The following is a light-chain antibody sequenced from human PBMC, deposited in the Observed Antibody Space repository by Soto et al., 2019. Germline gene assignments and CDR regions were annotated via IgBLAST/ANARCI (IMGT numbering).Light chain of an antibody. V-gene: IGLV2-14*03. CDR2: DVN. CDR3: TPQTSYVSRVV. J-gene: IGLJ3*02. CDR1: SSDIANYNY. Sequence: QSALTQPASVSGSPGQSITIPCTGTSSDIANYNYVSWYQHRPGTAPKLIIFDVNNRPSGVSNRFSGSKSGYTASLTISGLQAEDEADYYCTPQTSYVSRVVFGGGTKLTVL.